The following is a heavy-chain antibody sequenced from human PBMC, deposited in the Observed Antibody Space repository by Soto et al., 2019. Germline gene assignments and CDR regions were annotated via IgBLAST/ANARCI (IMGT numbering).Heavy chain of an antibody. Sequence: PSETLSLTCTVSGDSISAYSWSWVRQPPGKGLEWIGNIHYNGNTKYNPSLKSRVTMSVDTSKNQFSLKLISVTAADTAVYYCARSDGRYWGQGTLVTVSS. J-gene: IGHJ4*02. V-gene: IGHV4-59*01. CDR3: ARSDGRY. CDR2: IHYNGNT. CDR1: GDSISAYS.